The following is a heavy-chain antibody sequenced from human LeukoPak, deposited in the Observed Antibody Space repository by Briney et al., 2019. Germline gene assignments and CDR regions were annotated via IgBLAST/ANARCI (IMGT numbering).Heavy chain of an antibody. V-gene: IGHV4-4*09. J-gene: IGHJ6*03. CDR3: ARHKTTTPHYYYYYMDV. Sequence: SETLSLTCTVSGGSISSYYWSWIRQPPGKGLEWIGYIYTSGSTNYNPSLKSRVTISVDTSKNQFSLKLSSVTAADTAVYYCARHKTTTPHYYYYYMDVWGKGTTVTVS. D-gene: IGHD4-11*01. CDR2: IYTSGST. CDR1: GGSISSYY.